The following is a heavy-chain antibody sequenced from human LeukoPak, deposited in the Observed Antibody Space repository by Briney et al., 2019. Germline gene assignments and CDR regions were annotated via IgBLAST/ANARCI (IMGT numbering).Heavy chain of an antibody. Sequence: GGSLRLSCTASGFTFSSYGMHWVRPVPGKGLEWVAFIPYDESNKYYADSLKGRFTISRDNSKNTLYLQMNSLRAEDTAIYYCAKDICGGDCYPHGGYWGQGTLVTVSS. CDR1: GFTFSSYG. V-gene: IGHV3-30*02. J-gene: IGHJ4*02. CDR2: IPYDESNK. CDR3: AKDICGGDCYPHGGY. D-gene: IGHD2-21*01.